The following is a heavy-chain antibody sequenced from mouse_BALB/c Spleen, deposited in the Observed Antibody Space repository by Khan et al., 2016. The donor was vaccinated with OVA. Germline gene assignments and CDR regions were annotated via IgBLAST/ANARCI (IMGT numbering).Heavy chain of an antibody. V-gene: IGHV5-4*02. J-gene: IGHJ3*01. D-gene: IGHD2-2*01. CDR3: VRGYDGYPFAY. Sequence: EVELVESGGGLVKPGGSLKLSCAASGFTFSDYYMYWVRQTPEKRLEWVATISDGGSYTYYTDSVKGRFTISRDDAKNNPYMQMSSLKSDDTAIYYCVRGYDGYPFAYWGQGTLVTVSA. CDR1: GFTFSDYY. CDR2: ISDGGSYT.